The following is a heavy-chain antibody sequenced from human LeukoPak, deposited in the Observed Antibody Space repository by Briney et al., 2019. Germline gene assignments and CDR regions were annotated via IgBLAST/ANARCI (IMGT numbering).Heavy chain of an antibody. D-gene: IGHD3-22*01. Sequence: GGSLRLSCAASGFTVSSNYMSWVRQAPGKGLEWVSVIYSGGSTYYADSVKGRFTISRDNSKNTLYLQMNSLRAEGTAVYYCAKDSYDSGGYYHFDYWGQGTLVTVSS. J-gene: IGHJ4*02. CDR3: AKDSYDSGGYYHFDY. V-gene: IGHV3-53*01. CDR2: IYSGGST. CDR1: GFTVSSNY.